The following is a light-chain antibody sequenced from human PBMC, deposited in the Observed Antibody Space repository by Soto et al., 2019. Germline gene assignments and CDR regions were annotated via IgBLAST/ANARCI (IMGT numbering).Light chain of an antibody. V-gene: IGLV2-14*01. CDR1: SSDVGGYSY. CDR3: ASYTTSSTYV. CDR2: DVS. Sequence: ALTQPASVSGSPGQSIAISCTGTSSDVGGYSYVSWYQQQPGKAPKLVISDVSNRPSGVSDRFSGSKSGNTASLTISGLQTEDEADYYCASYTTSSTYVFGTGTKVTVL. J-gene: IGLJ1*01.